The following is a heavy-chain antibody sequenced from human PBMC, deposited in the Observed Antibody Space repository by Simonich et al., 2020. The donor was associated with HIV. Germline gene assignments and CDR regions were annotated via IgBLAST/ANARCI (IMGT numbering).Heavy chain of an antibody. V-gene: IGHV4-4*08. Sequence: QVQLQESGPGLLKPSETLSLTCTVSFGSISGYYWNWIRQSPGKGLEWIGSIYPSGSTYYNPSLKSRVTISVDTSKNQFSLKRRSVTAADTAVYYCARSGYSSSWSHWYFDLWGRGTLVTVSS. CDR1: FGSISGYY. CDR3: ARSGYSSSWSHWYFDL. D-gene: IGHD6-13*01. J-gene: IGHJ2*01. CDR2: IYPSGST.